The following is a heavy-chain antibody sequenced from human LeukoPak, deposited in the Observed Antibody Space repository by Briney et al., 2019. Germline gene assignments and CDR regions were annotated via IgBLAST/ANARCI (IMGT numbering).Heavy chain of an antibody. CDR1: GGSISSYY. V-gene: IGHV4-59*01. Sequence: SSETLSLTCTVSGGSISSYYWSWIRQSPGKGLEWIGYLHYTGSTNYNPSLKSRVTISVDTSKNQFSLKLSSVTAADTAVYYCARVVTMIVVVISDAFDIWGQGAMVTVSS. CDR3: ARVVTMIVVVISDAFDI. J-gene: IGHJ3*02. CDR2: LHYTGST. D-gene: IGHD3-22*01.